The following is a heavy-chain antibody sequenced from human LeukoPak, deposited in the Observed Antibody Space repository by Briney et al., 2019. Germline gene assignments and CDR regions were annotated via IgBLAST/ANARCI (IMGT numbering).Heavy chain of an antibody. V-gene: IGHV4-59*10. CDR1: GGSFSGYY. Sequence: SETLSLTCAVYGGSFSGYYWSWIRQPAGKGLEWIGRIYTSGSTNYNPSLKSRVTMSVDTSKNQFSLRLSSVTAADTAVYYCASLGNFYCGGDCYFDYWGQGTLVTVSS. J-gene: IGHJ4*02. CDR2: IYTSGST. D-gene: IGHD2-21*02. CDR3: ASLGNFYCGGDCYFDY.